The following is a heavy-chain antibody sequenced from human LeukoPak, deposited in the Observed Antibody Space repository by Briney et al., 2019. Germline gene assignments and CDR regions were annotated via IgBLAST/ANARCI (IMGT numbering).Heavy chain of an antibody. CDR3: ASVRGLGVITPYLDY. CDR2: ISYTGST. D-gene: IGHD3-16*02. J-gene: IGHJ4*02. Sequence: SETLSLTCTVSGGSINSDHWSWIRQPPGKGLEWIGCISYTGSTHYNPSLKSRVTILVDTSKNHFSLKLSSVTAADTAVYYCASVRGLGVITPYLDYWGQGTLVTVSS. V-gene: IGHV4-59*08. CDR1: GGSINSDH.